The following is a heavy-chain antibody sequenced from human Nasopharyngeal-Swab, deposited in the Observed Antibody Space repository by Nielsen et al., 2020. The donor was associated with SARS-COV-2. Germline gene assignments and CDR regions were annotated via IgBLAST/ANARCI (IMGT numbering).Heavy chain of an antibody. CDR1: GFTFSSYW. CDR2: IKQSGSGQ. D-gene: IGHD2-2*01. CDR3: ARYCSTTSCPRGFDY. V-gene: IGHV3-7*01. Sequence: GGSLRLSCAASGFTFSSYWMSWVRQAPGKGLEWVAHIKQSGSGQYYVDPVKGRFTTSRDNAKNSLSLQMNSLRAEDTAVYYCARYCSTTSCPRGFDYWGQGTLVTVSS. J-gene: IGHJ4*02.